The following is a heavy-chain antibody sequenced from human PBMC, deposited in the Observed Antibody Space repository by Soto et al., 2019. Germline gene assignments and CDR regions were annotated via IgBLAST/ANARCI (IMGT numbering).Heavy chain of an antibody. V-gene: IGHV1-3*05. Sequence: QVQLVQSGAEEKKPGASVKVSCKASGFTFTGYAIHWVRQAPGQRLEWMGWIKADNTNTKYSQKFQGRVTITRDTSASTAYMELSSLRSEDTAVYYCASVGGWYVDYWGQGTLVTVSS. J-gene: IGHJ4*02. CDR1: GFTFTGYA. CDR2: IKADNTNT. D-gene: IGHD6-19*01. CDR3: ASVGGWYVDY.